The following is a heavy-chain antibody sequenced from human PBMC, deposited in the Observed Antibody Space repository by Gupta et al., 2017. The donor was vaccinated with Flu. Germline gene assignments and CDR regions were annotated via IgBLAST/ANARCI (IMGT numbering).Heavy chain of an antibody. CDR1: GGTFSSYA. CDR3: ARQDDGRVGREFDP. Sequence: QVQLVQSGAEVKKPGSSVKVSCKASGGTFSSYAISWVRQAPGQGLEWMGGIIPIFGKANYEQKVQGRVTITAEKSTRTAYMELSSLRSEETAVYYCARQDDGRVGREFDPWGQGTMVTVSS. D-gene: IGHD4/OR15-4a*01. J-gene: IGHJ5*02. V-gene: IGHV1-69*06. CDR2: IIPIFGKA.